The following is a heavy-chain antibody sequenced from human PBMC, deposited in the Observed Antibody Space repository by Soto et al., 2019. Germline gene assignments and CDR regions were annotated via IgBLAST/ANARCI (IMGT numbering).Heavy chain of an antibody. Sequence: LSLTCAVYGGSFSGYYWSWIRQPPGKGLEWIGEINYSGSTNCNPSLKSRVTISVDTSKNQFSLKLSSVTAADTAVYYCARRGSGSYSDYWGQGTLVTSPQ. D-gene: IGHD3-10*01. CDR2: INYSGST. CDR1: GGSFSGYY. J-gene: IGHJ4*02. V-gene: IGHV4-34*01. CDR3: ARRGSGSYSDY.